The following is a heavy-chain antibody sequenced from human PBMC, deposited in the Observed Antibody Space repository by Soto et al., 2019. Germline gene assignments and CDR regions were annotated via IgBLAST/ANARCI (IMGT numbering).Heavy chain of an antibody. D-gene: IGHD2-15*01. J-gene: IGHJ5*02. CDR1: GGTFSSYA. CDR3: AREDRYCSGGSCYMSQFDP. CDR2: IIPIFGTA. Sequence: QVQLVQSGAEVKKPGSSVKVSCKASGGTFSSYAISWVRQAPGQGLEWMGGIIPIFGTANYAQKFQGRVTITADESTSTAYMELSSLRSEDTAVYYCAREDRYCSGGSCYMSQFDPWGQGTLVTASS. V-gene: IGHV1-69*12.